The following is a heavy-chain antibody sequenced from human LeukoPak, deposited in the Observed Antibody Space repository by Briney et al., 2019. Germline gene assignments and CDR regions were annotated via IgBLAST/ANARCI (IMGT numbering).Heavy chain of an antibody. V-gene: IGHV1-46*01. CDR2: INPSGGST. Sequence: ASVKVSCKASGYTFTSYYMHWVRQAPGQGLEWMGIINPSGGSTSYAQKFQGRVTMTRDTSTCTVYMELSSLRSEDTAVYYCARNGLGMDFDYWGQGTLVTVSS. D-gene: IGHD7-27*01. CDR1: GYTFTSYY. CDR3: ARNGLGMDFDY. J-gene: IGHJ4*02.